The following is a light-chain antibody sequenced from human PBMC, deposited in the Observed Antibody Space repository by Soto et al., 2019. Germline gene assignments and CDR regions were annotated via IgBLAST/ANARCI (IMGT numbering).Light chain of an antibody. CDR3: QQYGSSPPFT. J-gene: IGKJ3*01. CDR2: GAS. V-gene: IGKV3-20*01. CDR1: QSITSTY. Sequence: EIVLTQSPGTLSLSPGERATLSCRASQSITSTYFAWYQQKPGQAPRLLIYGASSRASGIPDRFSGGGSGTVFTLTISRLEPEDFAVYYCQQYGSSPPFTFGPGTKVDIK.